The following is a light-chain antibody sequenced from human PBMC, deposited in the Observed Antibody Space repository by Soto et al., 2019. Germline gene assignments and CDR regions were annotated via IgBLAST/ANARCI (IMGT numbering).Light chain of an antibody. CDR1: SSNIGSNY. CDR2: KNY. Sequence: QSVLTQPPSASGTPGQRVTISYSGSSSNIGSNYVYWYQQLPGTAPKLLIYKNYQRPSGVPDRFSGSKPGTSASLAISGLRSEDGADYYCAAWDDSLSGYVFGTGTKVTVL. V-gene: IGLV1-47*01. CDR3: AAWDDSLSGYV. J-gene: IGLJ1*01.